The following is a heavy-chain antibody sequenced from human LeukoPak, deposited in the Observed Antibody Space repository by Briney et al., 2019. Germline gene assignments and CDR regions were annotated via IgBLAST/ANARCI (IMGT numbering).Heavy chain of an antibody. V-gene: IGHV1-2*02. CDR2: INPNSGGT. CDR1: GYIFTNYY. D-gene: IGHD3-22*01. CDR3: ARDAYDSSGSRDTENTFDI. J-gene: IGHJ3*02. Sequence: GASVKVSCKASGYIFTNYYIHWVRQAPGQGLEWLGRINPNSGGTNYAQKFQDRVTMTRDTSITTAYMELDSLRSDDTAVYYCARDAYDSSGSRDTENTFDIWGQGTLVTVSS.